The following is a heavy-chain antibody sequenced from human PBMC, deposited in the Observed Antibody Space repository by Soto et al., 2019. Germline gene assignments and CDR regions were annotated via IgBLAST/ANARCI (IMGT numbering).Heavy chain of an antibody. CDR1: GDSVSSNSDA. D-gene: IGHD6-19*01. V-gene: IGHV6-1*01. Sequence: VQLQQSGPRLVKASQTLSLTCAISGDSVSSNSDAWSWIRQSPSRGLEWLGRTYYRSKWNNEYAVSVRSRIAINSDTSKNQVSLQLRSVIPEDTAVYYCARGSSGWTYWYFDLWGRGTLVTV. CDR3: ARGSSGWTYWYFDL. CDR2: TYYRSKWNN. J-gene: IGHJ2*01.